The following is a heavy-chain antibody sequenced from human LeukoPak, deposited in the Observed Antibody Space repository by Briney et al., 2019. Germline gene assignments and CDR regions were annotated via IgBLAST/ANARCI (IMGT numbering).Heavy chain of an antibody. Sequence: SETLSLTCTVSGGSISSYYWSWIRQPPGKGLEWIGYNYYSGSTNYKPSLKSRVTISVDTSKNQFSLKLSSVTAADTAVYYCARGGYYGSGNDFRFDPWGQGTLVTVSS. CDR2: NYYSGST. J-gene: IGHJ5*02. CDR1: GGSISSYY. CDR3: ARGGYYGSGNDFRFDP. D-gene: IGHD3-10*01. V-gene: IGHV4-59*01.